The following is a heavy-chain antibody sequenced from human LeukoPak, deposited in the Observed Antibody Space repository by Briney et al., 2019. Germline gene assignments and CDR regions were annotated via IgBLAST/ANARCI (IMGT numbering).Heavy chain of an antibody. CDR3: ARGGGYCGGDCYGIDY. CDR2: IRYDGSDK. Sequence: PGGSLRLSCAASGFTFSSYGMQWVRQAPGKGLEWVAFIRYDGSDKYYADSVNGRFTISRDNSKNILYMQMNSLRAEDTAVYYCARGGGYCGGDCYGIDYWGQGTLSPSPQ. V-gene: IGHV3-30*02. J-gene: IGHJ4*02. CDR1: GFTFSSYG. D-gene: IGHD2-21*01.